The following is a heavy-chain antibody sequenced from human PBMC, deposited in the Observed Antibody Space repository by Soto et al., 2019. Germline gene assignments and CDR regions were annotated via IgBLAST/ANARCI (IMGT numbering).Heavy chain of an antibody. D-gene: IGHD5-12*01. J-gene: IGHJ6*02. CDR2: INPNSGGT. V-gene: IGHV1-2*04. Sequence: ASVKVSCKASGYTFTGYYMHWVRQAPGQGLEWMGWINPNSGGTNYAQKFQGWVTMTRDTSISTAYMELSRLRSDDTAVYYCAREGYSGYEKGAYGIDVWGQGTTRTVSS. CDR1: GYTFTGYY. CDR3: AREGYSGYEKGAYGIDV.